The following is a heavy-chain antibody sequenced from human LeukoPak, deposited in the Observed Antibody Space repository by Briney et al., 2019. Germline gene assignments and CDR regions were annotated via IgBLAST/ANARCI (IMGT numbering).Heavy chain of an antibody. CDR2: INYSGNT. V-gene: IGHV4-59*08. J-gene: IGHJ4*02. Sequence: KPSETLSLTCTVSGGSIRSNYWSWIRQTPGKGLEWIAYINYSGNTNNNPSLKSRVTISIDTSKSQFSLKLSSVTAADTAVYYCARKPILYGSGRYYYYFDYWGQGTLVTVSS. D-gene: IGHD3-10*01. CDR3: ARKPILYGSGRYYYYFDY. CDR1: GGSIRSNY.